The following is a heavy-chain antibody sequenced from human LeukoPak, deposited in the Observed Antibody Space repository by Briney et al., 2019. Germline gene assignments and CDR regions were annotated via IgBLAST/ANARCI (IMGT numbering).Heavy chain of an antibody. J-gene: IGHJ5*02. Sequence: PSETLSLTCTVSGVSISSYYWSWIRQPPGKGLEWIGYIYYSGSTNYNPSLKSRVTISVDTSKNQFSLKLSSVTAADTAVYYCAREAITGTRFDPWGQGTLVTVSS. D-gene: IGHD1-20*01. V-gene: IGHV4-59*01. CDR3: AREAITGTRFDP. CDR1: GVSISSYY. CDR2: IYYSGST.